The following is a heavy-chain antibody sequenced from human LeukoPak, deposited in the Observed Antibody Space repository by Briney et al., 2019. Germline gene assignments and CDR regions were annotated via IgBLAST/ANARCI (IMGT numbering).Heavy chain of an antibody. V-gene: IGHV1-2*02. CDR3: ASEAYCSSTSCPAKTPGAFDI. J-gene: IGHJ3*02. CDR1: GYTFTGYY. D-gene: IGHD2-2*01. CDR2: INPDSGGT. Sequence: ASVKVSCKASGYTFTGYYMHWVRQAPGQGLEWMGWINPDSGGTNYAQKFQGRVTMTRDTSISTAYMELSRLRSDDTAVYYCASEAYCSSTSCPAKTPGAFDIWGQGTMVTVSS.